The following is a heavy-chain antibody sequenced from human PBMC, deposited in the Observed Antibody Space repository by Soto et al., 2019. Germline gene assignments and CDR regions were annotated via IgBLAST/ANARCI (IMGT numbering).Heavy chain of an antibody. Sequence: QVQLVQSGAEVKKPGASVKVSCKASGYTFTSYDINWVRQATGQGLEWMGWMNPNSGNTGYAQKFQGRVTMTRNTSIXXAXMXRSSLRSEDTAVYYCARVTITMVRGGSDYYYYGMDVWGQGTTVTVSS. V-gene: IGHV1-8*01. CDR3: ARVTITMVRGGSDYYYYGMDV. CDR2: MNPNSGNT. CDR1: GYTFTSYD. D-gene: IGHD3-10*01. J-gene: IGHJ6*02.